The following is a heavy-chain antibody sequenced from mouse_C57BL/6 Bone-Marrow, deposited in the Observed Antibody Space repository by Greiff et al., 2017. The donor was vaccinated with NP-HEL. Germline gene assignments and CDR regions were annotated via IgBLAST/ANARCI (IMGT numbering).Heavy chain of an antibody. CDR3: ARNDGYPWFDD. CDR2: IYPGDGDT. CDR1: GYAFSSYW. V-gene: IGHV1-80*01. J-gene: IGHJ2*01. D-gene: IGHD2-3*01. Sequence: QVQLKESGAELVKPGASVKISCKASGYAFSSYWMNWVKQRPGKGLEWIGKIYPGDGDTNYNGKFKGKATLTADKSSSTAYMQLSSLTSEDSAVYFCARNDGYPWFDDWGQGTTLTVSS.